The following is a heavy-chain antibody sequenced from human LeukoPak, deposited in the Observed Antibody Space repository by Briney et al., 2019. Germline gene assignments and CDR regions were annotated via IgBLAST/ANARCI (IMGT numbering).Heavy chain of an antibody. D-gene: IGHD6-19*01. Sequence: GESLKISCKGSGYSFTSYWIGWVCQMPGKGLEWMGIIYPGDSGTRYSPSFQGQVTISADKSISTAYLQWSSLKASDTAMYYCARHLTYASAWYCPDYWGQGTLVTVSS. CDR2: IYPGDSGT. CDR1: GYSFTSYW. V-gene: IGHV5-51*01. J-gene: IGHJ4*02. CDR3: ARHLTYASAWYCPDY.